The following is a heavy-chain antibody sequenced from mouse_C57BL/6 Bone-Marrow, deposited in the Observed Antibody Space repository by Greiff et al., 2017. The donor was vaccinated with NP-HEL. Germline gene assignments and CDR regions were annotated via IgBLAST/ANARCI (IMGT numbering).Heavy chain of an antibody. CDR3: TTEDGSY. V-gene: IGHV14-4*01. CDR2: IDPENGDT. D-gene: IGHD2-3*01. CDR1: GFNIKDDY. J-gene: IGHJ2*01. Sequence: VHVKQSGAELVRPGASVKLSCTASGFNIKDDYMHWVKQRPEQGLEWIGWIDPENGDTEYASKFQGKATITADTSSNTAYLQLSSLTSEDTAVYYCTTEDGSYWGQGTTLTVSS.